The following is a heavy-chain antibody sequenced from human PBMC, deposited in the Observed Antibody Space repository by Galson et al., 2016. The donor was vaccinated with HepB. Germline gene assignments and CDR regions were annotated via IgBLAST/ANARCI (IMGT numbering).Heavy chain of an antibody. Sequence: SVKVSCKASGYTFAYYTITWVRQAPGQGLECMGWISAYNGNTTYAQKFQGRVTMTTDTSASTAYMELRNLRSDDTAVYYCARGSIFGVVILDNWGQGTLVTVSS. J-gene: IGHJ4*02. CDR3: ARGSIFGVVILDN. CDR1: GYTFAYYT. V-gene: IGHV1-18*01. CDR2: ISAYNGNT. D-gene: IGHD3-3*01.